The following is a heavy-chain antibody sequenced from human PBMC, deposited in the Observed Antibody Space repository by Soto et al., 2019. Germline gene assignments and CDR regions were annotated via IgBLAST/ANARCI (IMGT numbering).Heavy chain of an antibody. Sequence: QVQLQESGPGLVKPSQTLSVTCTVSGVSISSGGYYWSWIRQHPGKGLEWIGYIYYTGSTYYNPSLKSRVTLSLDTAKNQFSLKLSSVTVADTAVYYCARGSQLERDAFDIWGQGTMVTVSS. CDR2: IYYTGST. J-gene: IGHJ3*02. D-gene: IGHD1-1*01. CDR1: GVSISSGGYY. CDR3: ARGSQLERDAFDI. V-gene: IGHV4-31*03.